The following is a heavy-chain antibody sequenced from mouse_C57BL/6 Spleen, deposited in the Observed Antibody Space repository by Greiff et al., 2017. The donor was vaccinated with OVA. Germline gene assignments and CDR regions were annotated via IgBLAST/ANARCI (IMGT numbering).Heavy chain of an antibody. J-gene: IGHJ3*01. V-gene: IGHV1-22*01. CDR2: INPNNGGT. Sequence: EVQLQQSGPELVKPGASVKMSCKASGYTFTDYNMHWVKQSHGKSLEWIGYINPNNGGTSYNQKFKGKATLTVNKSSSTAYMELRSLTSEDSAVYYCAKALTGAWFAYWGQGTLVTVSA. CDR3: AKALTGAWFAY. CDR1: GYTFTDYN. D-gene: IGHD4-1*01.